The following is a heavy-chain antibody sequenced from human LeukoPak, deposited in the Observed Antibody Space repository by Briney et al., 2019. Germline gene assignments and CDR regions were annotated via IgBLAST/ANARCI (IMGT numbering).Heavy chain of an antibody. CDR2: IRYDGSNK. CDR1: GFTFSSYG. CDR3: TRTGGERITIFGVVTHYFYYMDV. Sequence: GGSLRLSCAASGFTFSSYGMHWVRQAPGKGLEWVAFIRYDGSNKYYADSVKGRFTISRDNSKNTLYLQMNSLRAEDTAVYYCTRTGGERITIFGVVTHYFYYMDVWGKGTTVTVSS. J-gene: IGHJ6*03. V-gene: IGHV3-30*02. D-gene: IGHD3-3*01.